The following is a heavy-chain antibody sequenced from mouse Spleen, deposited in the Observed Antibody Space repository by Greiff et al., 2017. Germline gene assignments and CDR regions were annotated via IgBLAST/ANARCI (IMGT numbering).Heavy chain of an antibody. CDR3: ARFYDGYPYYYAMDY. Sequence: LVKTGASVKISCKASGYSFTGYYMHWVKQSHGKSLEWIGYISCYNGATSYNQKFKGKATFTVDTSSSTAYMQFNSLTSEDSAVYYCARFYDGYPYYYAMDYWGQGTSVTVSS. CDR2: ISCYNGAT. CDR1: GYSFTGYY. J-gene: IGHJ4*01. D-gene: IGHD2-3*01. V-gene: IGHV1S34*01.